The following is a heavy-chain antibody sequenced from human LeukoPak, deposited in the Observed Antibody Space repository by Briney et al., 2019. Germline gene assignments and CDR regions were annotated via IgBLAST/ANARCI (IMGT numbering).Heavy chain of an antibody. V-gene: IGHV3-21*04. CDR2: ITSSSSYI. CDR1: GFTFTTYS. CDR3: AREVRDGYNMGYFDY. Sequence: GGSLRLSCEASGFTFTTYSMTWVRQAPGKGLEWVSSITSSSSYIYYADSVKGRFTISRDNAKNSLYLHITSLRVEDTGVYYCAREVRDGYNMGYFDYWGQGTQITVSS. J-gene: IGHJ4*02. D-gene: IGHD5-24*01.